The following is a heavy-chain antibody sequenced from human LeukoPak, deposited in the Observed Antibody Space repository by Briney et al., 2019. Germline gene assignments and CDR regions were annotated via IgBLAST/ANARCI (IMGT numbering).Heavy chain of an antibody. CDR3: AKDRSGYPYYFDY. D-gene: IGHD3-22*01. V-gene: IGHV3-21*01. CDR2: ISSSSSYI. Sequence: GGSLRLSCAASGFTFSSYSMNWVRQAPEKGLEWVSSISSSSSYIYYADSVKGRFTISRDNAKNSLYLQMNSLGAEDTAVYYCAKDRSGYPYYFDYWGQGTLVTVSS. J-gene: IGHJ4*02. CDR1: GFTFSSYS.